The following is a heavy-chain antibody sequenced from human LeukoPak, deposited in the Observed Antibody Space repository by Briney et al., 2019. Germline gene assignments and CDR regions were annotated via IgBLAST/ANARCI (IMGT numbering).Heavy chain of an antibody. V-gene: IGHV1-8*01. Sequence: ASVKVSCKASGYTFTSYDINWVRQATGQGLEWMGWMNPNSGNTGYARKFQGRVTMTRNTSISTAYMELSSLRSEDTAVYYCARGSRVFWSGYANNWFDPWGQGTLVTVSS. D-gene: IGHD3-3*01. CDR1: GYTFTSYD. CDR2: MNPNSGNT. CDR3: ARGSRVFWSGYANNWFDP. J-gene: IGHJ5*02.